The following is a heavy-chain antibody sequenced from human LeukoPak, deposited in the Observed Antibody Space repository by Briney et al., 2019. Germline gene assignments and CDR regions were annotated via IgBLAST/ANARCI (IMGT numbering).Heavy chain of an antibody. J-gene: IGHJ4*02. V-gene: IGHV7-4-1*02. CDR3: ARGGIAAAGTEGY. CDR1: GYIFTNYE. Sequence: ASVKVSCKASGYIFTNYEMNWVRQAPGQGLEWMGWINTTTGSPTYAQGFTGRFVFSLDTSVSTAYLQISSLKAEDTAVYYCARGGIAAAGTEGYWGQGTLVTVSS. D-gene: IGHD6-13*01. CDR2: INTTTGSP.